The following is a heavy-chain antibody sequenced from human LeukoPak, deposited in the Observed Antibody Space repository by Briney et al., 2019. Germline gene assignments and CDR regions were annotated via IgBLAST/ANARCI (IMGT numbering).Heavy chain of an antibody. V-gene: IGHV3-53*01. Sequence: GGSLRLSCAASGFTVSSNYMSWVRQAPGKGLEWVSVIYSGGSTYYADSVKGRFTISRDNSKNTLYLQMNSLRAEDTAVYYCARDSGSYYDCVSYWGQGTLVTVSS. J-gene: IGHJ4*02. CDR1: GFTVSSNY. D-gene: IGHD1-26*01. CDR2: IYSGGST. CDR3: ARDSGSYYDCVSY.